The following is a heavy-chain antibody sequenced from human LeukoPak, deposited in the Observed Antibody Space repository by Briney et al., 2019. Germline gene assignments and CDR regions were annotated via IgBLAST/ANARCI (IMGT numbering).Heavy chain of an antibody. CDR2: IGGSGGVT. V-gene: IGHV3-23*01. J-gene: IGHJ4*02. D-gene: IGHD2-15*01. CDR1: GFPFSTYA. CDR3: GRDPPGSRIRMAAFDH. Sequence: GGSLRLSCAASGFPFSTYAMTWVRQAPGKGLEWVSCIGGSGGVTYYADSVKGRFTISRDNSKNTLYLQMTSLRPEDTAVYYCGRDPPGSRIRMAAFDHSGQGTLLTVSS.